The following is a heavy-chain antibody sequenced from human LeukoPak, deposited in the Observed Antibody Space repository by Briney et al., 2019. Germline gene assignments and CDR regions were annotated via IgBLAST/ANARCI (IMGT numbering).Heavy chain of an antibody. V-gene: IGHV3-30*02. CDR2: IRYDGSNK. Sequence: PGGSLRLSCAASGFTFSSYDMHWVRQAPGKGLEWVAFIRYDGSNKYYADFVKGRFTISRDNSKNTLYPQMNSLRAEDTAVHYCAKWDYYGMDVWGQGTTVTVSS. J-gene: IGHJ6*02. CDR3: AKWDYYGMDV. CDR1: GFTFSSYD.